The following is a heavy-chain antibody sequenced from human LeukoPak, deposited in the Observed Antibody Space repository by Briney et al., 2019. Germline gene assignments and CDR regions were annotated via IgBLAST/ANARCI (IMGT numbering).Heavy chain of an antibody. CDR3: ATSGVSSWYVGFFDY. D-gene: IGHD6-13*01. Sequence: GGSLRLSCAASGFTFSSYAMSWVRQAPGKGLEWVANIKQDGSEKYYVDSVKGRFTISRDNAKNSLYLQMNSLRAEDTAVYYCATSGVSSWYVGFFDYWGQGTLVTVSS. CDR2: IKQDGSEK. V-gene: IGHV3-7*01. CDR1: GFTFSSYA. J-gene: IGHJ4*02.